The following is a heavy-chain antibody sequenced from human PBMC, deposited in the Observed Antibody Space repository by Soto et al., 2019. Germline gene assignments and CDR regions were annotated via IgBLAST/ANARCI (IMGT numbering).Heavy chain of an antibody. CDR3: ARVRGLYGSGAQDYYGMDV. CDR2: ISYDGSNK. Sequence: GGSLRLSCAASGFTFSSYAMHWVRQAPGKGLEWVAVISYDGSNKYYADSVKGRFTISRDNSKNTLYLQMNSLRAEDTAVYYCARVRGLYGSGAQDYYGMDVWVQGTTVIVFS. D-gene: IGHD3-10*01. J-gene: IGHJ6*02. V-gene: IGHV3-30-3*01. CDR1: GFTFSSYA.